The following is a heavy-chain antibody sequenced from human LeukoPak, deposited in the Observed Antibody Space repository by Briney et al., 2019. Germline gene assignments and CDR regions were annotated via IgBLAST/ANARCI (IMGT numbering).Heavy chain of an antibody. J-gene: IGHJ4*02. CDR3: ARLYCGGGGSCDSYFEF. CDR1: GFTFSTYW. CDR2: INQDGSAK. Sequence: GGSLRLSCAASGFTFSTYWMSWVRQAPGEGLEWVANINQDGSAKLYVDSVKGRFTVSRDNAKNSLYLQMNSLRGEDTAVYYCARLYCGGGGSCDSYFEFWSQGNLVTVSS. V-gene: IGHV3-7*05. D-gene: IGHD2-21*01.